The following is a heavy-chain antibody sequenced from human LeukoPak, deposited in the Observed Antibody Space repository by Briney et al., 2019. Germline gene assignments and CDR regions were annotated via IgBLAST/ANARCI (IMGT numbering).Heavy chain of an antibody. D-gene: IGHD2-2*01. CDR2: INTNTGNP. CDR1: GYTFTGYY. J-gene: IGHJ5*02. V-gene: IGHV7-4-1*02. Sequence: ASVEVSCKASGYTFTGYYMHWVRQAPGQGLECGGWINTNTGNPTYAQDFTGRFVFSLDTSVTTTYLQISSLKAEDTAVYYCAREPRYCSTTSCYLTGWFDPWGQGTLVTVSS. CDR3: AREPRYCSTTSCYLTGWFDP.